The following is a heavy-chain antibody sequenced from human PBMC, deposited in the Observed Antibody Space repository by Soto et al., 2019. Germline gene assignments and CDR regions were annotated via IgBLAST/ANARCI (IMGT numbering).Heavy chain of an antibody. CDR2: IKQDGSEK. CDR3: ASFLVGATSYYFDY. CDR1: GFTFSSYW. Sequence: TGGSLRLSCAASGFTFSSYWMSWVRQAPGKGLEWVANIKQDGSEKYYVDSVKGRFTISRDNAKNSLYLQMNSLRAEDTAVYYCASFLVGATSYYFDYWGQGTLVTVSS. V-gene: IGHV3-7*05. D-gene: IGHD1-26*01. J-gene: IGHJ4*02.